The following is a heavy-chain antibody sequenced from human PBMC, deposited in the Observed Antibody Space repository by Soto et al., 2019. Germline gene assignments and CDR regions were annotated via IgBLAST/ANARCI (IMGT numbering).Heavy chain of an antibody. CDR1: GFTFSNYW. CDR3: ARGDCSTASCYLGGTH. Sequence: EVQLAESGGGLVQPGGSLRLSCATSGFTFSNYWMHWVRQAPGKGLVWVSRIKTDGSNATYADSVKGRFTISRDNAKNTLYLQMNSRRAEDTAVYYCARGDCSTASCYLGGTHWGQGTLVTVSS. CDR2: IKTDGSNA. J-gene: IGHJ4*02. D-gene: IGHD2-2*01. V-gene: IGHV3-74*01.